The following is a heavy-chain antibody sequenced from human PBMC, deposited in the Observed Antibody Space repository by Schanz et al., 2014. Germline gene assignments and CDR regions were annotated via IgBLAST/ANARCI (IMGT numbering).Heavy chain of an antibody. D-gene: IGHD3-9*01. V-gene: IGHV1-18*01. CDR3: ARDAADFYEILTEEDY. CDR2: ISAYNGNT. Sequence: QVQLVQSGAAVKKPGASVKVSCKASGYTFTSYGISWVRQAPGQGLEWMGWISAYNGNTKYPQKLQGRVTMTTDTTTSTACMELRSLRSDDTGVYYCARDAADFYEILTEEDYWGQGTLVTVSS. CDR1: GYTFTSYG. J-gene: IGHJ4*02.